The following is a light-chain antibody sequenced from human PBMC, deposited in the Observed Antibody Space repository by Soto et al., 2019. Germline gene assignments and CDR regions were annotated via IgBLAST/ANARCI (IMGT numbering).Light chain of an antibody. Sequence: DIQMTQSPSSLSASVGDRVTITCQASQDISKYLNWYQQRPGKAPKLIIYDASNLEAGVPSRFSGSGSVTDFTFTISSLQPEDIATYYCQQYDDLPLTFGGGTKVEI. CDR3: QQYDDLPLT. V-gene: IGKV1-33*01. CDR2: DAS. CDR1: QDISKY. J-gene: IGKJ4*01.